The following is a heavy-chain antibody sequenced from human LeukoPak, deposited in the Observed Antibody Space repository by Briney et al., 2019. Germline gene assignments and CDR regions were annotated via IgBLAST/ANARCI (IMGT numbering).Heavy chain of an antibody. V-gene: IGHV3-23*01. CDR2: ISGSGGST. CDR3: AKVEGASKASVY. CDR1: GFTFSSYA. D-gene: IGHD1-1*01. J-gene: IGHJ4*02. Sequence: GGSLRLSCAASGFTFSSYAMSWVRQAPGKGLEWVSAISGSGGSTYYADPVKGRFTISRDNSKNTLYLQMYSLRAEDTAVYYCAKVEGASKASVYWGQGALVTVSS.